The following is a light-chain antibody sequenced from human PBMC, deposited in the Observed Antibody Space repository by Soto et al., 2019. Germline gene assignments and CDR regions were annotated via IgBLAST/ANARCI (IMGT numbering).Light chain of an antibody. CDR3: EQRYSTPQVT. Sequence: DIQMTQSPSSLSASVGDRVTITCRASQSISTYLSWYQQKPGKAPNLLIYKASNLQGGVPSRFSGSGSGTEFTLTNSSLQPEDFATYYCEQRYSTPQVTFGGGTKVEIK. CDR1: QSISTY. J-gene: IGKJ4*01. CDR2: KAS. V-gene: IGKV1-39*01.